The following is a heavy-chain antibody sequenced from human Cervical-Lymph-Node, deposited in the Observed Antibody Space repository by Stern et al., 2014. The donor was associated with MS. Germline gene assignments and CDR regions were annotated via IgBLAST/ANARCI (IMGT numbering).Heavy chain of an antibody. CDR2: ISSSSSYI. CDR1: GFTFSGYT. J-gene: IGHJ6*02. V-gene: IGHV3-21*01. CDR3: ARDLPMVRGEYYYYGMDV. Sequence: VQLVESGGGLVKPGGSLRLSCAASGFTFSGYTMNWVRQAPGKGLEWVSSISSSSSYIYYTDSVKGRFTISRDNAKNSLYLQMNSLRAEDTAVYYCARDLPMVRGEYYYYGMDVWGQGTTVTVSS. D-gene: IGHD3-10*01.